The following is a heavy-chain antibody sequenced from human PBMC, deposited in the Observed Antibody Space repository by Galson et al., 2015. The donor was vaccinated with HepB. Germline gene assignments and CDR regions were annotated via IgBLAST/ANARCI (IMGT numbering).Heavy chain of an antibody. CDR2: MNPDSGKT. CDR3: ARGERGGDVDH. V-gene: IGHV1-8*01. J-gene: IGHJ4*02. Sequence: SVKVSCKASGYTFINYDMNWVRQATGQGLEWMGWMNPDSGKTGYAQKLQGRVTMTSDTSISTAYLELSSLTPEDTAVYFCARGERGGDVDHWGQGTLVTVSS. CDR1: GYTFINYD. D-gene: IGHD2-21*01.